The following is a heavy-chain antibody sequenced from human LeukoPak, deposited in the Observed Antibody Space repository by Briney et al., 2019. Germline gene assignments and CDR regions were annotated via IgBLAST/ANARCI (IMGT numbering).Heavy chain of an antibody. Sequence: PGGSLRLSCAASGFTFSNAWMSWVRQAPGRGLEWVGRIKSKTDGGTTDYAAPVKGRFTISRDDSKNTLYLQMNSLKTEDTAVYYCTTAIRRPGVPAAYWFDPWGQGTLVTVSS. CDR3: TTAIRRPGVPAAYWFDP. J-gene: IGHJ5*02. CDR1: GFTFSNAW. D-gene: IGHD2-2*01. CDR2: IKSKTDGGTT. V-gene: IGHV3-15*01.